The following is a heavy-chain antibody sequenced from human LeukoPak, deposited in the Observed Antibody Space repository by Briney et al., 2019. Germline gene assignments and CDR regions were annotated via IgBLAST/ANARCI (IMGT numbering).Heavy chain of an antibody. CDR2: IYYSGST. J-gene: IGHJ3*02. V-gene: IGHV4-31*03. CDR3: AREKRYYDSSGPDAFDI. D-gene: IGHD3-22*01. Sequence: SETLSLTCTVSGGSISSGGYYWSWIRRHPGKGLEWIGYIYYSGSTYYNPSLKSRVTISVDTSKNQFSLKLSSVTAADTAVYYCAREKRYYDSSGPDAFDIWGQGTMVTVSS. CDR1: GGSISSGGYY.